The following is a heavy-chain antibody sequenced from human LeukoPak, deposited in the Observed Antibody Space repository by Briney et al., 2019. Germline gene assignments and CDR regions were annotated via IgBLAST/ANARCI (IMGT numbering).Heavy chain of an antibody. CDR2: INHSGST. CDR1: GGSFRGYY. V-gene: IGHV4-34*01. J-gene: IGHJ4*02. D-gene: IGHD1-26*01. CDR3: ARGAGSGSYYFDY. Sequence: PSETLSLTCAVYGGSFRGYYWSWIRQPPGKGLEWIGEINHSGSTNYNPSLKSRVTISVDTSKNQFSLKLSSVTAADTAVYYCARGAGSGSYYFDYWGQGTLVTVSS.